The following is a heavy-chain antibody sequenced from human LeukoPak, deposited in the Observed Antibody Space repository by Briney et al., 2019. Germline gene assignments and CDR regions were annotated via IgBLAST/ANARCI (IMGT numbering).Heavy chain of an antibody. Sequence: GGSLRLSCAASGFTVSSNYMSWVRQAPGKGLEWVSVIYSGGSTYYADSVKGRFTISRDNSKNTLYLQMNSLRAEDTAVYYCASRVDTAMAGYYYFYGMDVWGQGAPVTVSS. CDR3: ASRVDTAMAGYYYFYGMDV. D-gene: IGHD5-18*01. J-gene: IGHJ6*02. CDR2: IYSGGST. CDR1: GFTVSSNY. V-gene: IGHV3-66*01.